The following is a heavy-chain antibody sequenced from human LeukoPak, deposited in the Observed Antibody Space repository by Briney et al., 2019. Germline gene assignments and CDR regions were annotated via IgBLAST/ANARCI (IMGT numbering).Heavy chain of an antibody. Sequence: ESGGSLRLSCAACGFTFSSYAMSWVRQAPGKGLEWVSAISGSGGSTYYADSVKGRFTISRDNSKNTLYLQMNSLRAEDTAVYYCAKGVRTGTTRNWFDPWGQGTLVTVSS. J-gene: IGHJ5*02. V-gene: IGHV3-23*01. CDR1: GFTFSSYA. CDR2: ISGSGGST. CDR3: AKGVRTGTTRNWFDP. D-gene: IGHD1-7*01.